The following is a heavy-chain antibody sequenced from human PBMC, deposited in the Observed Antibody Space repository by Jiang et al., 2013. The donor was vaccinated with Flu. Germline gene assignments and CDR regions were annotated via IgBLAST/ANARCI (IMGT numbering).Heavy chain of an antibody. CDR3: ARESYGSGSGY. J-gene: IGHJ4*02. CDR2: NTNTGNP. Sequence: NTNTGNPTYAQGFTGRFVFSLDTSVSTAYLQISSLKAEDTAVYYCARESYGSGSGYWGQGTLVTVSS. D-gene: IGHD3-10*01. V-gene: IGHV7-4-1*02.